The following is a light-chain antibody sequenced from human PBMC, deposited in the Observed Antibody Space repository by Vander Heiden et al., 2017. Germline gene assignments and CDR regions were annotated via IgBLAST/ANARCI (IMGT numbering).Light chain of an antibody. J-gene: IGKJ1*01. CDR2: AAS. V-gene: IGKV1-9*01. CDR1: PGISSF. CDR3: QQVNIYPPT. Sequence: DIQLTQSPSSLSASVSVRVTITSPSSPGISSFVVWYRQKPGKDPKLLIYAASTLHSGVPSRCSGSGSGTEFTLTISSLQPEDFATYYCQQVNIYPPTFGQGTKVEIK.